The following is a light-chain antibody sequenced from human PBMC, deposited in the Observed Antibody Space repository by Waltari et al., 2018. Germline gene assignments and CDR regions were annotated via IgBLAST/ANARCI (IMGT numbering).Light chain of an antibody. V-gene: IGKV4-1*01. CDR3: QQYYSSPIS. J-gene: IGKJ5*01. CDR2: WAS. Sequence: IVMTQSPDSLAVALGERAAINCKSSRSVLYNSNNKNYLAWYQQKPRQPPKLLINWASSRESGVPDRFSGSGSGTDFTLTISSLQAEDVAVYYCQQYYSSPISFGQGTRLESK. CDR1: RSVLYNSNNKNY.